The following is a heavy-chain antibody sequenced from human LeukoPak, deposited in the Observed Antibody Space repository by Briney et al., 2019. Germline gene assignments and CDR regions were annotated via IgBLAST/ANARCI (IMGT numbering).Heavy chain of an antibody. D-gene: IGHD6-13*01. CDR2: ISGSGGST. V-gene: IGHV3-23*01. CDR3: APSSSWYTSMAEYFQH. CDR1: GFTFSSYA. J-gene: IGHJ1*01. Sequence: GGSLRLSCAASGFTFSSYAMSWVRQAPGKGLEWVSAISGSGGSTYYADSVKGRFTISRDNSKNTLCLQMNSLRAEDTAVYYCAPSSSWYTSMAEYFQHWGQGTLVTVSS.